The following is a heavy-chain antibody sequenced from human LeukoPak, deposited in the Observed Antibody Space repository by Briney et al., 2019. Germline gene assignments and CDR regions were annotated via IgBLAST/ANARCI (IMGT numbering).Heavy chain of an antibody. CDR3: ARGGKATVVTM. CDR1: GGSINSYY. V-gene: IGHV4-4*07. CDR2: IYSSGST. Sequence: SETLSLTCTVSGGSINSYYWSWIRQPAGKGLEWIGRIYSSGSTNYNPSLKSRVSMSVDTSKNQFSLRLTSVTAADTAIYYCARGGKATVVTMWGQGILVTVSS. D-gene: IGHD4-23*01. J-gene: IGHJ4*02.